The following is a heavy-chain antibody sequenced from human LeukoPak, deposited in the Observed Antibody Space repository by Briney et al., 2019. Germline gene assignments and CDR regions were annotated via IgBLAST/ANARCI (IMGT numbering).Heavy chain of an antibody. CDR2: ISSSSSTI. V-gene: IGHV3-48*01. CDR1: GFTFSSYA. J-gene: IGHJ3*02. Sequence: PGGSLRLSCAASGFTFSSYAMNWVRQAPGKGLEWVSYISSSSSTIYYADSVKGRFTISRDNAKNSLYLQMNSLRAEDTAVYYCARTYSSGWYSSGDAFDIWGQGTTVTVSS. CDR3: ARTYSSGWYSSGDAFDI. D-gene: IGHD6-19*01.